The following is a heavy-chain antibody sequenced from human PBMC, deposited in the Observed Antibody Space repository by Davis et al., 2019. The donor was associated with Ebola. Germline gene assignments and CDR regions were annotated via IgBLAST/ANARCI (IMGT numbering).Heavy chain of an antibody. CDR2: IIPIFGTA. J-gene: IGHJ6*03. CDR3: ARNESTPWGFGFYYYMDV. D-gene: IGHD3-16*01. CDR1: GGTFSSYA. V-gene: IGHV1-69*13. Sequence: SVKVSCKASGGTFSSYAISWVRQAPGQGLEWMGGIIPIFGTANYAQKFQGRVTITADESTSTAYMELSSLRSEDTAVYYCARNESTPWGFGFYYYMDVWGKGTTVTVSS.